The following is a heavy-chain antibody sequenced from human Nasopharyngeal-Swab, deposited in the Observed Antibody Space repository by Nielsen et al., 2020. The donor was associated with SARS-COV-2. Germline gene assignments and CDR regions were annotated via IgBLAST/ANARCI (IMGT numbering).Heavy chain of an antibody. CDR2: ISFDGRNK. V-gene: IGHV3-30*03. Sequence: GGSLRLSCVVSGFTFENYGMHWVRQAPGKGLEWVAVISFDGRNKYFAGSVKGRFTISRDNSKNTVYLQMNSLRVGDTAVYYCARDRGSSLISFAIDVWGQGTTVIVSS. J-gene: IGHJ6*02. CDR1: GFTFENYG. D-gene: IGHD3-3*02. CDR3: ARDRGSSLISFAIDV.